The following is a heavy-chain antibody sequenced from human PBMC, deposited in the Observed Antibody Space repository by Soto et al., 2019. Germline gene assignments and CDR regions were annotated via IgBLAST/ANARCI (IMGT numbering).Heavy chain of an antibody. CDR1: GFTFSSHW. J-gene: IGHJ4*02. D-gene: IGHD3-10*01. Sequence: EVQLVESGGGLVQPGGSLRLSCAASGFTFSSHWMSWVRQAPGKGLEWVASIKPDGSQKYYVDSLRGRFSISRDNAENLLLLHVSSLTGDDTAVYYCARLRGSQTIYDYWGQGTLVTVSS. V-gene: IGHV3-7*05. CDR3: ARLRGSQTIYDY. CDR2: IKPDGSQK.